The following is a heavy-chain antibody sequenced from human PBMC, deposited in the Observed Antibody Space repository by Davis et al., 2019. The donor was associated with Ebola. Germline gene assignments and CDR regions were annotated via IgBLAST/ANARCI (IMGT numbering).Heavy chain of an antibody. CDR3: AKVDYGDLFFDY. V-gene: IGHV3-23*01. J-gene: IGHJ4*02. Sequence: GESLKISCAASGFTFSSYSMNWVRQAPGKGLEWVSAISGSGGSTDYADSVKGRFTISRDNSKNTLYLQMNSLRAEDTAVYYCAKVDYGDLFFDYWGQGTLVTVSS. CDR2: ISGSGGST. D-gene: IGHD4-17*01. CDR1: GFTFSSYS.